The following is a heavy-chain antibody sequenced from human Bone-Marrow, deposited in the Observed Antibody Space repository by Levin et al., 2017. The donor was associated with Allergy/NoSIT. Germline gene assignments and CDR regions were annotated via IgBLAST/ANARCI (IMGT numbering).Heavy chain of an antibody. J-gene: IGHJ4*02. V-gene: IGHV3-74*01. CDR1: GFTFNTYW. Sequence: GESLKISCAASGFTFNTYWMHWVRQAPGKGLVSVSRINSDGSSTSYADSVTGRFTISRDNAKNTMYLQMNSLRAEDTAVYYCAVPGGYWGQGTLVTVSS. CDR2: INSDGSST. CDR3: AVPGGY. D-gene: IGHD1-1*01.